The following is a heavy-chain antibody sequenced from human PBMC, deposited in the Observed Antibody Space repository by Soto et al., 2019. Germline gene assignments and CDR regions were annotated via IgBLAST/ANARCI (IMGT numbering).Heavy chain of an antibody. J-gene: IGHJ4*02. Sequence: EVQLVESGGGLVQPGGSLKLSCAASGFTFSDSAMHWVRQASGNGLEWVGRIRSKAYNYATLYTASVKGRFTIARDDSKNTAYLQMNSLKTEDTAVYYCLGSLSGDFGSWGQGTLGTVSS. D-gene: IGHD2-2*03. CDR1: GFTFSDSA. CDR3: LGSLSGDFGS. CDR2: IRSKAYNYAT. V-gene: IGHV3-73*01.